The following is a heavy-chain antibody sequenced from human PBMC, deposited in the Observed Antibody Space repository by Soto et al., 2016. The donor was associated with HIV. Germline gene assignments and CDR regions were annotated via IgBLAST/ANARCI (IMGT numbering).Heavy chain of an antibody. J-gene: IGHJ6*03. CDR3: VRGVFLELVIIVLVQTNTDYFYMDV. Sequence: EVQLVESGGGLVLPGGSLKLSCAASGFTFSNYWMHWVRQAPGKGPVWVSRINTAGTSTTYAAPVEGRFTISRDNAKNTLHLQMNRLRVDDTAVYYCVRGVFLELVIIVLVQTNTDYFYMDVWGKGTTVTVSS. CDR1: GFTFSNYW. CDR2: INTAGTST. D-gene: IGHD3-3*01. V-gene: IGHV3-74*03.